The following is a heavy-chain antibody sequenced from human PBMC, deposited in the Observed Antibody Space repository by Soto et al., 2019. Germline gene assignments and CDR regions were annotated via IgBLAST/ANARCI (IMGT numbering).Heavy chain of an antibody. J-gene: IGHJ4*02. D-gene: IGHD3-10*01. CDR2: ILPILGTT. CDR3: ARDRALRGFDY. Sequence: QVHLVQSGAEVKKPGSSVTVSCTASGDSFSSNAMSWVRQAPGQGLEWMGTILPILGTTNYAQKFKGRLTFTADDSTSTAYMELRSLRSEDTAVYYCARDRALRGFDYWGQGTLVTVSS. CDR1: GDSFSSNA. V-gene: IGHV1-69*18.